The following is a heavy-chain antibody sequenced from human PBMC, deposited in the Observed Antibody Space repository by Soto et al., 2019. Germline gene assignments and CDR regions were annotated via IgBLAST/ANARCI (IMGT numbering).Heavy chain of an antibody. Sequence: SQTLSLTCAISGDSVSSNNATWNWIRQSPSRGLEWLGRTYYRSEWYNDYAVSVKSRISINPDTAKNQFSLEVKSVTPEDTAVYYCARFLAARIDAFDIWGLGTMVTVSS. V-gene: IGHV6-1*01. CDR2: TYYRSEWYN. CDR3: ARFLAARIDAFDI. J-gene: IGHJ3*02. CDR1: GDSVSSNNAT. D-gene: IGHD6-13*01.